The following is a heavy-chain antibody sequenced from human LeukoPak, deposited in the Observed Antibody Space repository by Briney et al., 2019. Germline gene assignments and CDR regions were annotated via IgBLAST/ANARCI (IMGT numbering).Heavy chain of an antibody. V-gene: IGHV3-30*02. Sequence: PGGSLRLSCAASGFTFSSYAMHWVRQAPGKGLEWVAFIRYDGSNKYYADSVKGRFTISRDNSKNTLYLQMNSLRAEDTAVYYCVKQTSGSSYDSSGYSPIFDYWGQGTLVTVSS. J-gene: IGHJ4*02. CDR3: VKQTSGSSYDSSGYSPIFDY. CDR1: GFTFSSYA. CDR2: IRYDGSNK. D-gene: IGHD3-22*01.